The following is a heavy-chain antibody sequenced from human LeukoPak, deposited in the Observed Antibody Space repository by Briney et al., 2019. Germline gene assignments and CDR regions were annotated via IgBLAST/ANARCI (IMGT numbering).Heavy chain of an antibody. V-gene: IGHV3-7*01. Sequence: GGSLRLSCAASGFTFSSYAMSWVRQAPGKGLEWVANIKQDGSEKYYVDSVKGRFTISRDNAKNSLYLQMKSRRAEDTAVYYWARDLSSSGWYGNYWGQGTLVTVSS. CDR2: IKQDGSEK. J-gene: IGHJ4*02. D-gene: IGHD6-19*01. CDR1: GFTFSSYA. CDR3: ARDLSSSGWYGNY.